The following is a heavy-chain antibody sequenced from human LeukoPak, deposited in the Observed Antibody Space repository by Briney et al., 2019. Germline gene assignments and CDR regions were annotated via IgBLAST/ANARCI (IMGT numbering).Heavy chain of an antibody. CDR1: GYTLTELS. CDR3: ATVPNIVVVPAAQVAGR. D-gene: IGHD2-2*01. J-gene: IGHJ4*02. Sequence: ASVKVSCKVSGYTLTELSMHWVRQAPGKGLEWMGGFDPEDGETIYAQKFQGRVTMTEDTSTDTAYMGLSSLRSEDTAVYYCATVPNIVVVPAAQVAGRWAQGTLVTVSS. CDR2: FDPEDGET. V-gene: IGHV1-24*01.